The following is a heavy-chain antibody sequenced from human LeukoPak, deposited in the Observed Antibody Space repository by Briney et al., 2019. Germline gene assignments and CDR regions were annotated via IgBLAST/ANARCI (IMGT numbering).Heavy chain of an antibody. CDR3: ARTILPAVDY. CDR1: GFTFSTYG. CDR2: IDYGGSYK. V-gene: IGHV3-30*19. Sequence: PGGSLRLSCAASGFTFSTYGMHWVRQAPGKGLEWVAFIDYGGSYKYYADSAKGRFTISRDNSRNTLYLQMNSLRVEDTAVYYCARTILPAVDYWGQGTLVTVSS. D-gene: IGHD2-2*01. J-gene: IGHJ4*02.